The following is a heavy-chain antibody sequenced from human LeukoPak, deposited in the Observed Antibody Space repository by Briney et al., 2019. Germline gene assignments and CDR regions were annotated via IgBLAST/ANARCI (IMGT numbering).Heavy chain of an antibody. Sequence: PGGSLRLSCAASGFTFSSYSMNWVRRAPGKGLEWVSYISSSSSTIYYADSVKGRFTISRDNAKNSLYLQMNSLRAEDTAVYYCARGDYYDSSGYHYDYYWGQGTLVTVSS. D-gene: IGHD3-22*01. J-gene: IGHJ4*02. CDR3: ARGDYYDSSGYHYDYY. CDR1: GFTFSSYS. V-gene: IGHV3-48*01. CDR2: ISSSSSTI.